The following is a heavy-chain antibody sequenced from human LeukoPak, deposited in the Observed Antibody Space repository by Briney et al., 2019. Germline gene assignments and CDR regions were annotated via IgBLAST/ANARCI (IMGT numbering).Heavy chain of an antibody. CDR1: GFTFSSYG. D-gene: IGHD6-13*01. V-gene: IGHV3-30*03. Sequence: GRSLRLSCAASGFTFSSYGMHWVRQAPGKGLEWVAIISNDGNNKDYADSVKGRFTISRDNSKNTLYLQMNSLRAEDTAVYYCARDEGSSWQIYDAFDIWGQGTMVTVSS. CDR2: ISNDGNNK. J-gene: IGHJ3*02. CDR3: ARDEGSSWQIYDAFDI.